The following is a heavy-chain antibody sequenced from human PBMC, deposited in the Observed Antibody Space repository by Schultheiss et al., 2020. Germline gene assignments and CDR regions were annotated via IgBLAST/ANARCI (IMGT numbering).Heavy chain of an antibody. J-gene: IGHJ6*02. CDR2: ISSSSSYI. CDR3: ARSGGAYYYYGMDV. Sequence: GGSLRLSCAASGFTFSSYSMNWVRQAPGKGLEWVSSISSSSSYIYYADSVKGRFTISRDNAKNSLYLQMNSLRAEDTAVYYCARSGGAYYYYGMDVWGQGTTVTVS. V-gene: IGHV3-21*01. D-gene: IGHD3-16*01. CDR1: GFTFSSYS.